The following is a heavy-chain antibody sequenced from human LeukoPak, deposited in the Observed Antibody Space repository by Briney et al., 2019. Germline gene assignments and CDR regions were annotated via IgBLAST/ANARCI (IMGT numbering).Heavy chain of an antibody. Sequence: ASVKVSCKASGDTFSQYAISWVRQAPGQGLEWMGGIIPIFGVTNYAQKYQGRVTTTADRSTDTVYMHLRSLRFEDTGVYYCASPPDAKGVSWGQGTLVTVSS. CDR2: IIPIFGVT. CDR1: GDTFSQYA. J-gene: IGHJ5*02. CDR3: ASPPDAKGVS. V-gene: IGHV1-69*10. D-gene: IGHD1-14*01.